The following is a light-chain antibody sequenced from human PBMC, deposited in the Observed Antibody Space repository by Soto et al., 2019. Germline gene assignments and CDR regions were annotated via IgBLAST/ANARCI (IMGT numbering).Light chain of an antibody. J-gene: IGLJ1*01. V-gene: IGLV3-21*02. Sequence: SYYLIQPPSASVPARQTARITRWGNNIGSKSVHWYQQKPDQAPVLAAYDDSDRPSGIPERFSSSSAGNTATLTTRRVAGGDEADYYCQVWDSSSDHAYVFRTWTKVTV. CDR3: QVWDSSSDHAYV. CDR1: NIGSKS. CDR2: DDS.